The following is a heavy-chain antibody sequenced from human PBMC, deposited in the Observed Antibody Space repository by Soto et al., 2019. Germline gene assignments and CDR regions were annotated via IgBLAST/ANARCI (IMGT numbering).Heavy chain of an antibody. J-gene: IGHJ4*02. V-gene: IGHV3-23*01. CDR1: GFTFSSYA. Sequence: EVQLLESGGGLVQPGGSLRLSCAASGFTFSSYAMSWVRQAPGKGLEWVSAISGSGGSTYYADSVKGRFTISRDNSKNTLYQQMNSLRAEDTAVYYCCHGGYSAAPAFDYWGQGPLVTVSS. D-gene: IGHD5-12*01. CDR3: CHGGYSAAPAFDY. CDR2: ISGSGGST.